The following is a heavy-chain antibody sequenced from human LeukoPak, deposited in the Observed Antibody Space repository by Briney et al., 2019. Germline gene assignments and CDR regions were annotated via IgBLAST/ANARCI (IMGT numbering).Heavy chain of an antibody. Sequence: ASVKVSCKASGYTFYSYGISWVRQAPGQGLEWMGGISGLNGATNYAQKMQGRVTMTTDASTTTADMELRNLTSDDTAAYYCARVIWSGYNAYMDVWGEGTPVSVSS. V-gene: IGHV1-18*01. CDR1: GYTFYSYG. D-gene: IGHD3-3*01. CDR2: ISGLNGAT. CDR3: ARVIWSGYNAYMDV. J-gene: IGHJ6*03.